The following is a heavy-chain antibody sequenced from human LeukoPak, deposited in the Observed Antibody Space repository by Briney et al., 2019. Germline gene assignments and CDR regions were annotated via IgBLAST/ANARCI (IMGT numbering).Heavy chain of an antibody. D-gene: IGHD3-22*01. CDR2: INHSGST. CDR3: ARTSIYYDSSGYRS. J-gene: IGHJ5*02. Sequence: PSETLSLTCAVYGGSFGDYYWSWIRQPPGKGLEWIGEINHSGSTNYNPSLKSRVTISIDTSKNQFSLKLSSVTAADTAVYYCARTSIYYDSSGYRSWGQGTLVTVSS. CDR1: GGSFGDYY. V-gene: IGHV4-34*01.